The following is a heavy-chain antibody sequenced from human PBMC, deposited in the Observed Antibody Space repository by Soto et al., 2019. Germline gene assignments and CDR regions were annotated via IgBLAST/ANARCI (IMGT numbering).Heavy chain of an antibody. CDR2: ISGSGGST. V-gene: IGHV3-23*01. J-gene: IGHJ5*02. Sequence: PGGSLRLSCAASGFTFSSYAMSWVRQAPGKGLEWVSAISGSGGSTYYADSVKGRFTISRDKSKNTLYLQMNSLRAEDTAVYYCARDYCSGGSCYTSGPGPWGQGTLVTVSS. D-gene: IGHD2-15*01. CDR3: ARDYCSGGSCYTSGPGP. CDR1: GFTFSSYA.